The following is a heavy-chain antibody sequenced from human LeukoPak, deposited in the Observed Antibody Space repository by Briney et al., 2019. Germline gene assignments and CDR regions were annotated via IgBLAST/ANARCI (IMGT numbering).Heavy chain of an antibody. CDR1: GGTFSSYA. V-gene: IGHV1-69*13. CDR3: ARSGYSGSYSSTLDY. J-gene: IGHJ4*02. Sequence: SVKVSCKASGGTFSSYAISWVRQAPGQGLEWMGGIIPIFGTANYAQKFQGRVTITADESTSTAYMELSSLRSEDTAVYYCARSGYSGSYSSTLDYWGQGTLVTVSS. D-gene: IGHD1-26*01. CDR2: IIPIFGTA.